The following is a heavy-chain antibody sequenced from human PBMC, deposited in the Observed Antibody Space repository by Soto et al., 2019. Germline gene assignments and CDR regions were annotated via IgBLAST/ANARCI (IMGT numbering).Heavy chain of an antibody. CDR3: ARNRGVIGTRYYYYYGMDV. D-gene: IGHD3-10*01. V-gene: IGHV1-18*01. CDR1: GYTFTSYG. Sequence: QVQLVQSGAEVKKPGASVKVSCKASGYTFTSYGISWVRQAPGQGLEWMGWISAYNGNTNYAQKLQDRVTMTTDAATSTAYRELRSLRADDTAVYYCARNRGVIGTRYYYYYGMDVWGQGTTVTVSS. J-gene: IGHJ6*02. CDR2: ISAYNGNT.